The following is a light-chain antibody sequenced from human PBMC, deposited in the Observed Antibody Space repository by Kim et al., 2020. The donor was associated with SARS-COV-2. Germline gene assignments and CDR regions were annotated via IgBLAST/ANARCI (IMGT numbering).Light chain of an antibody. Sequence: WSPGERATLSCRASQSVSSYLAWYQQKPGQAPRLLIYDASNRATGIPARFSGSGSGTDFTLTISSLEPEDFAVYYCQQRSNWLTFGGGTKVEIK. CDR1: QSVSSY. CDR2: DAS. CDR3: QQRSNWLT. J-gene: IGKJ4*01. V-gene: IGKV3-11*01.